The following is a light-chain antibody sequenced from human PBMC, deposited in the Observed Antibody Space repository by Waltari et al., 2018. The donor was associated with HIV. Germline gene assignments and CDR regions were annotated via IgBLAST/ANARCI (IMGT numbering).Light chain of an antibody. CDR2: GAS. CDR1: QNVDKNY. Sequence: EIVLTQSPGTLSLSPGERAILSCRASQNVDKNYLAWYQQKPGQAPRLLMYGASNRATGIPDRFSVSGSGTDFTLTISRLEPEDFAVYHCQHYVSSPYSFGQGTKLEI. CDR3: QHYVSSPYS. J-gene: IGKJ2*03. V-gene: IGKV3-20*01.